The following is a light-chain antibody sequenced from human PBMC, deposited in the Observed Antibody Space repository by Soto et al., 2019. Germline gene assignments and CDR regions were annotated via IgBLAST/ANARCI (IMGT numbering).Light chain of an antibody. CDR3: MQALQTPS. CDR1: QSLLHSNGYNY. V-gene: IGKV2-28*01. Sequence: DIVVTQSPLSLPVTPGEPASISGRSIQSLLHSNGYNYLDWYLQKPGQSPQLLIYLGSNRASGVPDRFSGSGSGTDFTLKISRVEAEDVGVYYCMQALQTPSFGQGTRLEIK. J-gene: IGKJ5*01. CDR2: LGS.